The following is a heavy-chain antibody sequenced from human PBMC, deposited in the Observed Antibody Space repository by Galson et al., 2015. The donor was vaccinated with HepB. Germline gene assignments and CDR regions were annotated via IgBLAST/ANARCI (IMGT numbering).Heavy chain of an antibody. D-gene: IGHD4-17*01. CDR1: GFTFSSYG. V-gene: IGHV3-33*01. J-gene: IGHJ4*02. Sequence: SLRLSCAASGFTFSSYGMHWVRQAPGKGLEWVAVIWYDGSNKYYADSVKGRFTISRDNSKNTLYLQMNSLRAEDTAVYYCARSDYGDYRPFDYWGQGTLVTVSS. CDR2: IWYDGSNK. CDR3: ARSDYGDYRPFDY.